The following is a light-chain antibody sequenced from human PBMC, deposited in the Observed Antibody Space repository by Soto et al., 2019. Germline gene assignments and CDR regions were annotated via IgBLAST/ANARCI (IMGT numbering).Light chain of an antibody. CDR2: DVS. CDR3: SSSSSNSASVL. Sequence: QSALTQPPSVSGSPGHSITISCRGSSADIGSHNRVSWYHQPPDTAPKLIIYDVSDRPSGVPYRFSGSKSANTASLSISGRQPEDEGVYYCSSSSSNSASVLFGGGTKLTVL. V-gene: IGLV2-18*02. CDR1: SADIGSHNR. J-gene: IGLJ2*01.